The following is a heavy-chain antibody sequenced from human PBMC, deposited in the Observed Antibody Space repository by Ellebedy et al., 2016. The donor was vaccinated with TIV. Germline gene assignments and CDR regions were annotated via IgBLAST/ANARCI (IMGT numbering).Heavy chain of an antibody. V-gene: IGHV3-23*01. Sequence: GESLKISCVASGFTFRSNAMSWVRQAPGKGLEWVSAISGSGGSTYYADSVKGRFTISRDNSKNTVYLQMNSLRAEDTAIYYCARDPVGVGPAFDVWGQGTMVTVSS. CDR1: GFTFRSNA. CDR3: ARDPVGVGPAFDV. D-gene: IGHD4-23*01. CDR2: ISGSGGST. J-gene: IGHJ3*01.